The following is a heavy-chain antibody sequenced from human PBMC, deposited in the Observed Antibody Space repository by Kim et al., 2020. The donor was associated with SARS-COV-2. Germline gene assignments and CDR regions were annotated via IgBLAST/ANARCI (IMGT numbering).Heavy chain of an antibody. V-gene: IGHV3-23*01. D-gene: IGHD5-12*01. Sequence: DSTYYAASVKVRFTVSRDSARNTLYLQMNSLRSDYTAIYYCVKGAWLDFWGPGTLVTVSS. CDR2: DST. CDR3: VKGAWLDF. J-gene: IGHJ4*02.